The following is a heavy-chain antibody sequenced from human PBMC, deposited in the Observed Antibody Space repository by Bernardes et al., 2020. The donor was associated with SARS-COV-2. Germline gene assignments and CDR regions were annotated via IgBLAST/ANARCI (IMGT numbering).Heavy chain of an antibody. CDR3: AREAGYYPEDWFDP. J-gene: IGHJ5*02. Sequence: SETLSLTCTVSGGSISSGSYYWSWIRQPAGKGLEWIGRIYTSGSTNYNPSLKSRVTISVDTSKNQFSLKLSSVTAADTAVYYCAREAGYYPEDWFDPWGQGTLVTVSS. CDR2: IYTSGST. V-gene: IGHV4-61*02. D-gene: IGHD3-9*01. CDR1: GGSISSGSYY.